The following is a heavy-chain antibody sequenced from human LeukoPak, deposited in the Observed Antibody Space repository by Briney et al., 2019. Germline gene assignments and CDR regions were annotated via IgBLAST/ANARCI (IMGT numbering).Heavy chain of an antibody. CDR2: INPSGGST. CDR1: GYTFTSYY. J-gene: IGHJ4*02. D-gene: IGHD3-22*01. V-gene: IGHV1-46*01. CDR3: ARTNVHYYDSSDYYPHFDY. Sequence: ASVKVSCKASGYTFTSYYMHWVRQAPGQGLEWMGIINPSGGSTSYAQKFQGRVTMTRDTSTSTAYMELRSLRSDDTAVYYCARTNVHYYDSSDYYPHFDYWGQGTLVTVSS.